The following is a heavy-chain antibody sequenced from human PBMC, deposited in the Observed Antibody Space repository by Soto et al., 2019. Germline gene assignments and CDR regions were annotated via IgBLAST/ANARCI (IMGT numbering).Heavy chain of an antibody. CDR3: ARDRSTMVRGVSSG. CDR1: GGSFSGYY. CDR2: INHSGST. D-gene: IGHD3-10*01. Sequence: SETLSLTCAVYGGSFSGYYWSWIRQPPGKGLEWIGEINHSGSTNYNPSLKSRVTISVDTSKNQFSLKLSSVTAADTAVYYCARDRSTMVRGVSSGWGQGTLVTVSS. J-gene: IGHJ4*02. V-gene: IGHV4-34*01.